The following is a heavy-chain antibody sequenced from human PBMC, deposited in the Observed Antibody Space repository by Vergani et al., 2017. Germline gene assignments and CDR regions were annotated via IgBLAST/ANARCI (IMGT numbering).Heavy chain of an antibody. Sequence: QVQLVESGGGVVQSGESLRLSCVASGFIHSPFGAFGMHWVRQAPGKGLVWVAVISFDGNQRYYSDSVKGRFTISRDNSKKTLYLQMSSLGAEDTGVFFCAKERNRGENNHYFYMDVWGKGTTVTVSS. CDR2: ISFDGNQR. J-gene: IGHJ6*03. CDR3: AKERNRGENNHYFYMDV. V-gene: IGHV3-30*18. D-gene: IGHD1/OR15-1a*01. CDR1: GFIHSPFG.